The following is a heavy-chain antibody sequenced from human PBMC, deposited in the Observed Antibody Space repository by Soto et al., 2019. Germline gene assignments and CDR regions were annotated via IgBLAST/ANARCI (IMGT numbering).Heavy chain of an antibody. J-gene: IGHJ5*02. V-gene: IGHV4-4*02. CDR1: GGSVSSTNW. CDR3: ARVGGINWFDP. D-gene: IGHD1-20*01. CDR2: IYHRGSP. Sequence: SETLSLTCAVSGGSVSSTNWWTWVRQPPGKRLEWIGEIYHRGSPTYSPSLRGRATISVDKSNNQFSLRLRSVTAADTAVYYCARVGGINWFDPWGQGPLVTVSS.